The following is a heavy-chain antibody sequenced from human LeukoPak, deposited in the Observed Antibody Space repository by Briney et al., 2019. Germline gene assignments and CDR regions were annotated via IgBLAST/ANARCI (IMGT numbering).Heavy chain of an antibody. V-gene: IGHV4-59*01. J-gene: IGHJ6*03. Sequence: SETLSLTCTVSGGSISSYYWSWVRQPPGKGLEWIGYGYYSGSTDYIPSLKSRVTISVDTSKNQFSLKLTSVTAADTAVYYCVRSADRVIRGAPPYYYYYMDVWGKGTTVTVSS. CDR3: VRSADRVIRGAPPYYYYYMDV. CDR1: GGSISSYY. D-gene: IGHD3-10*01. CDR2: GYYSGST.